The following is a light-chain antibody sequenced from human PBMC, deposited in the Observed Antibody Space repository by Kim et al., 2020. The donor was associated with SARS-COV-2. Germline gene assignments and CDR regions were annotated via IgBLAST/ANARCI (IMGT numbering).Light chain of an antibody. V-gene: IGLV1-44*01. Sequence: ELTQPPSASGTPGQRVTISCSGSSSNIGSNTVNWYQQLPGTAPKLLIYSNNQRPSGVPDRYSGSKSGTSASLAISGLQSEDEADYYCAAWDDSMNGVVFGGGTQLTVL. CDR2: SNN. J-gene: IGLJ2*01. CDR3: AAWDDSMNGVV. CDR1: SSNIGSNT.